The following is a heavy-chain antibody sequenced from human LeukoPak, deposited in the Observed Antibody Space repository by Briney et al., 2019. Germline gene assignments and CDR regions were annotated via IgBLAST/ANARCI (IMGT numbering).Heavy chain of an antibody. D-gene: IGHD3-22*01. CDR2: IYYSGST. V-gene: IGHV4-59*01. CDR3: ARITRTMIFFDY. Sequence: SETLSLTCTVSGGSISSYYWSWIRQPPGKGLEWIGYIYYSGSTNYNPSLKSRVTISVDTSKNQFSLKLSSVTAADTAVYYCARITRTMIFFDYWGQGTLVTVSS. J-gene: IGHJ4*02. CDR1: GGSISSYY.